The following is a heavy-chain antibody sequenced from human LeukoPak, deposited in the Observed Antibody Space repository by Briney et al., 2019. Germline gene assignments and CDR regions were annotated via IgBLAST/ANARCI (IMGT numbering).Heavy chain of an antibody. CDR1: GFTFDDYG. CDR2: INWNGGST. V-gene: IGHV3-20*04. CDR3: ARGGSSGRRDWFDP. J-gene: IGHJ5*02. D-gene: IGHD6-19*01. Sequence: GGSLRLSCAASGFTFDDYGMSWVRQAPGKGLEWVSGINWNGGSTGYADSVKGRFTISRDNAKNSLYLQMNSLRAEDTALYYCARGGSSGRRDWFDPWGQGTLVTVSS.